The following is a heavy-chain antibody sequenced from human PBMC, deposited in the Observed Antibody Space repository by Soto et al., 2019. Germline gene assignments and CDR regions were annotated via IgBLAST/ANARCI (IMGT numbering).Heavy chain of an antibody. CDR1: GGTFSSYA. CDR2: IIPIFGTA. V-gene: IGHV1-69*01. CDR3: ASYTAMDPGYYYYGMDV. J-gene: IGHJ6*02. D-gene: IGHD5-18*01. Sequence: VKVSCKASGGTFSSYAISWVRQAPGQGLEWMGGIIPIFGTANYAQKFQGRVTITADESTSTAYMELSSLRSEDTAVYYCASYTAMDPGYYYYGMDVWGQGTTVTVSS.